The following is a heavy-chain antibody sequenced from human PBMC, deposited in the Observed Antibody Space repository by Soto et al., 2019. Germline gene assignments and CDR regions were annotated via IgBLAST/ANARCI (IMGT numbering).Heavy chain of an antibody. CDR2: INPSGGST. D-gene: IGHD6-13*01. Sequence: ASVKVSCKASGYTFTSYYMHWVRQAPGQGLEWMGIINPSGGSTSYAQKFQGRVTMTRDTSTSTVYMELRSLRSDDTAVYYCARERRRYSSSRDAFDIWGQGTMVTVSS. CDR3: ARERRRYSSSRDAFDI. V-gene: IGHV1-46*01. J-gene: IGHJ3*02. CDR1: GYTFTSYY.